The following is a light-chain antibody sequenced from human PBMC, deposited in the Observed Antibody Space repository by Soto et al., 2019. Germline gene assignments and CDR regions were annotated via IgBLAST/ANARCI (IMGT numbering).Light chain of an antibody. V-gene: IGLV1-51*01. CDR1: RSNIGSNY. Sequence: QSVLTQPPSVSADPGQKVTISCSGSRSNIGSNYVTWYQRLPGTAPRLLIHENEKRPSGIPDRFSGSKSGTSATLGIIGLQSGDEADYYCAAWDDSLSAGLFGGGTKLTVL. CDR3: AAWDDSLSAGL. CDR2: ENE. J-gene: IGLJ2*01.